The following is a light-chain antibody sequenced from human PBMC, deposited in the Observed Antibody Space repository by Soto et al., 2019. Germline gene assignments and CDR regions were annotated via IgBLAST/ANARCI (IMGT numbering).Light chain of an antibody. V-gene: IGKV3-11*01. J-gene: IGKJ1*01. CDR2: DVS. CDR3: QQYGSSLWT. Sequence: EIVLTQSPATLSLSPGDRATLSCRASQSVSSYLAWYQQKPGQAPRLLIYDVSNRATGIPARFSGSGSGTDFTLTISSLEPEDFAVYYCQQYGSSLWTFGQGTKVDIK. CDR1: QSVSSY.